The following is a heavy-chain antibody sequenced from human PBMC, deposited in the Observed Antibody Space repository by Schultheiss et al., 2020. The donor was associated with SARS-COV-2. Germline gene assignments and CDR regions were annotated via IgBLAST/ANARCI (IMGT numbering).Heavy chain of an antibody. J-gene: IGHJ3*02. Sequence: GGSLRLSCAASGFTFSSYGMHWVRQAPGKGLEWVAVISYDGSNKYYADSVKGRFTISRDNSKNTLYLQMNSLRAEDTAVYYCAREKITYFYDSSGYLDPLDIWGQGTMVTVSS. CDR1: GFTFSSYG. V-gene: IGHV3-30*03. D-gene: IGHD3-22*01. CDR2: ISYDGSNK. CDR3: AREKITYFYDSSGYLDPLDI.